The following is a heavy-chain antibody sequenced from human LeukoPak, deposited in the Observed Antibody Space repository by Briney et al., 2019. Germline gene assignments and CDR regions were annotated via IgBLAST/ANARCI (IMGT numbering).Heavy chain of an antibody. J-gene: IGHJ6*02. V-gene: IGHV4-39*07. D-gene: IGHD6-19*01. Sequence: SETLSLTCTVSGGSISSSSYYWGWIRQPPGKGLEWIGSIYYSGSTYYNPSLKSRITISVDTSKNQFSLKLSSVTAAETAVYYCARAVYSRGWYSYYYYGMDVWGQGTPVTVSS. CDR3: ARAVYSRGWYSYYYYGMDV. CDR2: IYYSGST. CDR1: GGSISSSSYY.